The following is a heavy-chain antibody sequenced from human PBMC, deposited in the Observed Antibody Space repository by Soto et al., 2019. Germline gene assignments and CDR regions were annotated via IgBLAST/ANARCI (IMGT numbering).Heavy chain of an antibody. Sequence: SETLSLTCAVYGGSFSGYYWSWIRQPPGKGLEWIGEINHSGSTNYNPSLKSRVTISVDTSKNQFSLKLSSVTAADTAVYYCARLPPYSSGVYMDVWGKGTTVTVSS. CDR3: ARLPPYSSGVYMDV. V-gene: IGHV4-34*01. CDR2: INHSGST. CDR1: GGSFSGYY. D-gene: IGHD6-19*01. J-gene: IGHJ6*03.